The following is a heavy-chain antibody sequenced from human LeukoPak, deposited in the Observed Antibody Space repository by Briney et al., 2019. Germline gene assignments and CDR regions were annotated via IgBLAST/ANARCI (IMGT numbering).Heavy chain of an antibody. J-gene: IGHJ4*02. CDR1: GFTFSSYA. CDR2: ISNDGSKK. CDR3: ARDADDIVVVPAARPSSLLY. V-gene: IGHV3-30*04. Sequence: GGSLRLSCAASGFTFSSYAMHWVRQAPGKGLEWVSVISNDGSKKYYAYSVKGRFTISRDNSKNTLYLQMNSLRAEDTAVYYCARDADDIVVVPAARPSSLLYWGQGNLVTVSS. D-gene: IGHD2-2*01.